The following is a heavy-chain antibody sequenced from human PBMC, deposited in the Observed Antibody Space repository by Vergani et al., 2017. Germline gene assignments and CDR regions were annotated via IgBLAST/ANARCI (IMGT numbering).Heavy chain of an antibody. V-gene: IGHV1-46*01. CDR1: GYTFTSYY. CDR3: ARDTHCSSTSCYDYYYYYYMDV. Sequence: QVQLVQSGAEVKKPGASVKVSCKASGYTFTSYYMHWVRQAPGQGLEWMGIINPSGGSTSYEQKFQGRVTMTRDTSTSTVYMELSSLRSEDTAVYYCARDTHCSSTSCYDYYYYYYMDVWGKGTTVTVSS. CDR2: INPSGGST. J-gene: IGHJ6*03. D-gene: IGHD2-2*01.